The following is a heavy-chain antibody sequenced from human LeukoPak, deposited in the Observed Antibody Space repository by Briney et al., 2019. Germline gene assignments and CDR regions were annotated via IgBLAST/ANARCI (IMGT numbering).Heavy chain of an antibody. CDR1: GFTFSSYA. CDR2: ISGSGGST. Sequence: GGSLRLSCAASGFTFSSYAMSWVRQARGKVLEWVSAISGSGGSTYYADSVKGRFTISRDNSKNTLYLQMNSLRAEDTAVYYCAKDRSVAVAVTGVVDYWGQGTLVTVSS. J-gene: IGHJ4*02. V-gene: IGHV3-23*01. D-gene: IGHD6-19*01. CDR3: AKDRSVAVAVTGVVDY.